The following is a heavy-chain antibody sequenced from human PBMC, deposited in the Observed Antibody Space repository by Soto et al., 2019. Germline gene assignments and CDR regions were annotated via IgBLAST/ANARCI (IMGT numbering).Heavy chain of an antibody. CDR3: ARDRGAARRALDHYYYGMDV. CDR1: GYTFTSYA. CDR2: INAGNGNT. J-gene: IGHJ6*02. D-gene: IGHD6-6*01. Sequence: ASVKVSCKASGYTFTSYAMHWVRQAPGQRLEWMGWINAGNGNTKYSQKFQGRVTITRDTSAGTAYMELGSLGSEDTAVYYCARDRGAARRALDHYYYGMDVWGQGTTVTVSS. V-gene: IGHV1-3*01.